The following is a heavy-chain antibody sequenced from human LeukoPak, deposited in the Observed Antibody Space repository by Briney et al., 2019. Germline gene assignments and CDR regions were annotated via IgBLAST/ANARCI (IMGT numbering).Heavy chain of an antibody. D-gene: IGHD4-23*01. Sequence: GGSLRLSCAASGFTFSSYGMHWVRQAPGKGLEWVAVIWYDGSNKYYADSVKGRFTISRDNSKNTLYLQMNSLRAEDTAVYYCAKDQDYGGNLFDYWGQGTLVTVSS. V-gene: IGHV3-33*06. CDR3: AKDQDYGGNLFDY. CDR1: GFTFSSYG. CDR2: IWYDGSNK. J-gene: IGHJ4*02.